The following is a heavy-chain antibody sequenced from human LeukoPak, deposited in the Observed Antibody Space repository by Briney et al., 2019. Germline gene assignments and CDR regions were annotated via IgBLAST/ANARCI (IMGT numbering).Heavy chain of an antibody. J-gene: IGHJ4*02. CDR2: IYYSGST. CDR1: GGSISSGDYY. V-gene: IGHV4-30-4*01. Sequence: TSETLFLTCTVSGGSISSGDYYWSWIRQPPGKGLEWIGYIYYSGSTYYNPSLKSRVTISVDTSKNQFSLKLSSVTAADTAVYYCARVSGPYGDYYVDYWGQGTLVTGSS. CDR3: ARVSGPYGDYYVDY. D-gene: IGHD4-17*01.